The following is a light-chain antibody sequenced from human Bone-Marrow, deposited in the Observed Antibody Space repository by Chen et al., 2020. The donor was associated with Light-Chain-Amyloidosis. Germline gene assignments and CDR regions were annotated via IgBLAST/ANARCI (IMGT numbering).Light chain of an antibody. CDR2: RDT. V-gene: IGLV3-25*03. CDR3: QSADSSGTDEVI. CDR1: DLPTKY. J-gene: IGLJ2*01. Sequence: SYELTQPPSVSVSPGQTARITCSGDDLPTKYAYWYQQKPGQAPVLVIHRDTERPSGISERLSGSSTGTTATLTTSGVQAEDEADYHCQSADSSGTDEVIFGGGTKLTVL.